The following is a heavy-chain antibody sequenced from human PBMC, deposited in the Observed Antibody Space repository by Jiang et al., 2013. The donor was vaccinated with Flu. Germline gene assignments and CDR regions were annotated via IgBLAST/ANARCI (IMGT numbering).Heavy chain of an antibody. CDR1: GDPITSGAYY. Sequence: GPGLVKPSQTLSLTCTVSGDPITSGAYYWSWIRQHPGKGLELIGYFYYRGSTYYNPALKSRVSILLDTSKNHFSLNLTSVTAADTAVYYCARGWMTPGDHWGRGTLVTVSS. V-gene: IGHV4-31*03. CDR3: ARGWMTPGDH. J-gene: IGHJ4*02. D-gene: IGHD4-17*01. CDR2: FYYRGST.